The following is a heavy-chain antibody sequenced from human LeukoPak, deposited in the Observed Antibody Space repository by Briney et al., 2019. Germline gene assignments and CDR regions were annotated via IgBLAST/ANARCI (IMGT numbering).Heavy chain of an antibody. CDR3: TTVGSCWGFDY. Sequence: GGALTHSRLATGFTLSHALMTGSRQSADRGLKWVGRIKSKADGGTTDYPAPVKGRFTISRDDSKNTLYLQLNSLETEDTAVYYCTTVGSCWGFDYWGQGTLVTVSS. CDR1: GFTLSHAL. CDR2: IKSKADGGTT. D-gene: IGHD6-13*01. V-gene: IGHV3-15*01. J-gene: IGHJ4*02.